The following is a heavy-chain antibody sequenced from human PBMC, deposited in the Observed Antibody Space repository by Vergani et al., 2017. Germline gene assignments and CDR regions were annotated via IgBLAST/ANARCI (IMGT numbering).Heavy chain of an antibody. CDR2: ISWDGGST. D-gene: IGHD5-18*01. CDR1: GFTFDDYT. V-gene: IGHV3-43*01. J-gene: IGHJ6*02. CDR3: AKDMKYSYGYISAQYYYRIDF. Sequence: EVQLVESGGVVVQPGGSLRLSCAASGFTFDDYTMNWVRQAPGKGLEWVSLISWDGGSTYYADSVKGRFTISRDNRKNSLYLQMNSLRTEDTALYYCAKDMKYSYGYISAQYYYRIDFWGQGTTVTVSS.